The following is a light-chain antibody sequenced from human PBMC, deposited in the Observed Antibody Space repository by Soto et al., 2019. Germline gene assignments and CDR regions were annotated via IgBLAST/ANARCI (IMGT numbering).Light chain of an antibody. J-gene: IGKJ2*01. CDR1: QSVSSSY. CDR3: QQYGSSPRYT. Sequence: EIVLTQSPGTLSLSPGVRATLSCRASQSVSSSYLAWYQQKPGQAPRLLIYGASSRATGIPDRFSGSGSGTDFTLTISRLEPEDLAVYYCQQYGSSPRYTFGQGTKLEIK. V-gene: IGKV3-20*01. CDR2: GAS.